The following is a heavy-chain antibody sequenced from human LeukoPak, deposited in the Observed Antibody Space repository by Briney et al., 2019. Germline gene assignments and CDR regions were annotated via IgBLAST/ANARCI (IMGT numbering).Heavy chain of an antibody. CDR2: INPSGGST. CDR3: ARYFDWSSSQNWFDP. Sequence: GSVKVSCKASGYTFTNYDINWVRQAPGQGLEWMGIINPSGGSTSYAQKFQGRVTMTRDMSTSTVYMELSSLRSEDTAVYYCARYFDWSSSQNWFDPWGQGTLVTVSS. CDR1: GYTFTNYD. J-gene: IGHJ5*02. D-gene: IGHD3-9*01. V-gene: IGHV1-46*01.